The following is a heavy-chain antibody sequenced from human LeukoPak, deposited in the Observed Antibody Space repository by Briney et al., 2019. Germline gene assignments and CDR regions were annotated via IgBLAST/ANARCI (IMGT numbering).Heavy chain of an antibody. J-gene: IGHJ4*02. V-gene: IGHV7-4-1*02. CDR3: ARDKEWAAAAGLFDY. Sequence: GASVKVSCKASGYTFTSYAMNWVRQAPGQGLEWMGWINTNTGNPTYAQGFTGRFVFSLDTSVSTAYLQISSLKAEDTAVYYCARDKEWAAAAGLFDYWGQGTLVTVSS. CDR1: GYTFTSYA. D-gene: IGHD6-13*01. CDR2: INTNTGNP.